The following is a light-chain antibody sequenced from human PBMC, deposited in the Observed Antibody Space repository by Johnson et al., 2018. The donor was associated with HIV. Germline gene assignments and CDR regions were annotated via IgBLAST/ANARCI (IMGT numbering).Light chain of an antibody. CDR1: SSNIGNNY. Sequence: QSILTQPPSVSAAPGQKVTISCSGSSSNIGNNYVSWYQQLPGTAPKLLIYENNKRPSGIPDRFSASKSGTSATLGITGLQTGDEADYYCGTWDSSLSAMGLGTGTKVTVL. V-gene: IGLV1-51*02. CDR2: ENN. J-gene: IGLJ1*01. CDR3: GTWDSSLSAMG.